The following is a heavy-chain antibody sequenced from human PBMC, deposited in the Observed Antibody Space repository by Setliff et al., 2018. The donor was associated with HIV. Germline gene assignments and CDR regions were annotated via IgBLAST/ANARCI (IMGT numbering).Heavy chain of an antibody. CDR3: AREGGSNLPSGGEGLVNYFQYMYV. J-gene: IGHJ6*03. CDR1: GGTFRSNA. D-gene: IGHD4-4*01. V-gene: IGHV1-69*13. Sequence: GASVKVSCKASGGTFRSNAISWVRQAPGQGLEWMGGIIPMLGTADHAEKFQDRVTITADESTRTVYMELSSLRSEDTAVYYCAREGGSNLPSGGEGLVNYFQYMYVWGTGTTVTVSS. CDR2: IIPMLGTA.